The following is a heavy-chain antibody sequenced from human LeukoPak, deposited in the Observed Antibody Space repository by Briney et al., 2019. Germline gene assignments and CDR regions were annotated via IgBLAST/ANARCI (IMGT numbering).Heavy chain of an antibody. Sequence: PGGSLRLSCAASGFTFRKYWMAWVRQAPGQGLEWVATIAANGYDKDYEDSLKGRFTISRDNAKNSLSPQIDNLRAEDTALYYCARAKNDYGGRLKYDYWGQGTLVTVSS. V-gene: IGHV3-7*03. J-gene: IGHJ4*02. CDR3: ARAKNDYGGRLKYDY. CDR1: GFTFRKYW. D-gene: IGHD4-23*01. CDR2: IAANGYDK.